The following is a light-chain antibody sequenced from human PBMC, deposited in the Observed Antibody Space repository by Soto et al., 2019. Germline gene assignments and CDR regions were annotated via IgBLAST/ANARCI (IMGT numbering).Light chain of an antibody. CDR1: NSDVGGYNY. CDR2: EVS. CDR3: SSYTSISTLYV. Sequence: QSVLTQPPSASETPGQTVSISCSGSNSDVGGYNYVSWYQQHPGKAPELMIYEVSHRPSGVSNRFSGSKSDNTASLTISGLQAEDEADYYCSSYTSISTLYVFGTGTKVTVL. V-gene: IGLV2-14*01. J-gene: IGLJ1*01.